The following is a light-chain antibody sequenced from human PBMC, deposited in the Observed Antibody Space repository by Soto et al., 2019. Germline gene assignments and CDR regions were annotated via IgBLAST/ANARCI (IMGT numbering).Light chain of an antibody. CDR1: KRVSSSY. CDR3: QQGST. CDR2: GAS. V-gene: IGKV3-20*01. Sequence: EIVLRQSQGTLSLSPGERATLSCRASKRVSSSYLAWYQQKPGQAPRLLIYGASSRATGIPDRFSGSGSGTDFTLTISRLEPEDFAVYYCQQGSTFGQGTKLEIK. J-gene: IGKJ2*01.